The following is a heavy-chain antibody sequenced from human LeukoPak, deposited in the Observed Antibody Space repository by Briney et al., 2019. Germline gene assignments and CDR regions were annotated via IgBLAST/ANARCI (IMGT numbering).Heavy chain of an antibody. CDR3: AREGATTAFDY. Sequence: GGSLRLSCTVSGFTVSSNSMSWVRQAPGKGLEWVAIISYDGSVRYYGDSVRGRFTISRDNSKNTVYLQMNSLRAEDTAVYYCAREGATTAFDYWGQGTLVTVSS. D-gene: IGHD1-26*01. J-gene: IGHJ4*02. CDR2: ISYDGSVR. CDR1: GFTVSSNS. V-gene: IGHV3-30*03.